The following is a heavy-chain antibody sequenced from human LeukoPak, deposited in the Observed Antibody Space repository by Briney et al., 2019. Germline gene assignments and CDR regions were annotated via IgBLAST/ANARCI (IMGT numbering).Heavy chain of an antibody. CDR2: IGST. J-gene: IGHJ4*02. CDR3: ASSPYYDFWSGYLPPFDY. D-gene: IGHD3-3*01. Sequence: IGSTNYNPSLKRRVTISVDKCKKQFSLNLSSVTAADTAVYYCASSPYYDFWSGYLPPFDYWGQGTLVTVSS. V-gene: IGHV4-59*01.